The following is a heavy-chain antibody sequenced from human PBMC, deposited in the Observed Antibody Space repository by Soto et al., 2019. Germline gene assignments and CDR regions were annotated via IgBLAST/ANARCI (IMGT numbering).Heavy chain of an antibody. CDR1: GFTFSSYA. CDR3: AKYYDFWSGPIDY. Sequence: GGSLRLSCAASGFTFSSYAMSWVRQAPGKGLEWVSAISGSGGSTYYADSVKGRFTISRDNSKNTLYLQMNSLRAEDTTVYYCAKYYDFWSGPIDYWGQGTLVTVSS. J-gene: IGHJ4*02. D-gene: IGHD3-3*01. V-gene: IGHV3-23*01. CDR2: ISGSGGST.